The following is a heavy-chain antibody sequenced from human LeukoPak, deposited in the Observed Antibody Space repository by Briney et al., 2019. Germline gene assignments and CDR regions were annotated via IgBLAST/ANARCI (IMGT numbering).Heavy chain of an antibody. CDR1: GFTFSTHA. CDR3: AKDATPGNSMWDYFDY. Sequence: GGSLRLSCAASGFTFSTHAMSWVRLAPGKGLEYVSGIGGGDDIHYADSVKGRFTVFRDNSKNTLFLQMNSLRAEDTAVYYCAKDATPGNSMWDYFDYWGQGTLVTVSS. CDR2: IGGGDDI. V-gene: IGHV3-23*01. J-gene: IGHJ4*02. D-gene: IGHD1-7*01.